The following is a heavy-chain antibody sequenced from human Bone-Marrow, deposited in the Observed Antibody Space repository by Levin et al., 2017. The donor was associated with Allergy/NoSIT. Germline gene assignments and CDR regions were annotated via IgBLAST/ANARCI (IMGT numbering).Heavy chain of an antibody. D-gene: IGHD3-22*01. V-gene: IGHV4-30-4*01. CDR1: GGSISSGDYY. J-gene: IGHJ4*02. CDR3: ARSDYDSSGYERYFDY. CDR2: IYYSGST. Sequence: SQTLSLTCTVSGGSISSGDYYWSWIRQPPGKGLEWIGYIYYSGSTYYNPSLKSRVTISVDTSKNQFSLKLSSVTAADTAVYYCARSDYDSSGYERYFDYWGQGTLVTVSS.